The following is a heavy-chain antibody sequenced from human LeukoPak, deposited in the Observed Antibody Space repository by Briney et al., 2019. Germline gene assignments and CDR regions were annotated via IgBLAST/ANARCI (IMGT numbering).Heavy chain of an antibody. CDR3: ARGGYYYGSGSYYHFDY. J-gene: IGHJ4*02. Sequence: GASVKVSCKTSGYTFTSYDINWVRQAPGQGLEWMGWMNPNSGNIGYAQKFQGRVTMTRDTSISTAYMELSSLRSEDTAVYYCARGGYYYGSGSYYHFDYWGQGTLVTVSS. V-gene: IGHV1-8*01. D-gene: IGHD3-10*01. CDR1: GYTFTSYD. CDR2: MNPNSGNI.